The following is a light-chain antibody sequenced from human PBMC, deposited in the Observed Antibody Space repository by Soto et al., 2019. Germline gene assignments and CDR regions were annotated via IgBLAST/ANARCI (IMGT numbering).Light chain of an antibody. V-gene: IGKV1-9*01. Sequence: DIQLTQSPSFLSASVGDRVTISCRASQDVSRFLAWYQQKPGKAPNLLIYAASTLQSGVPSRFSVSGSGTEFTLTISSLQPEDFATYYCQQLNSYVFTFGPGTKVDIK. J-gene: IGKJ3*01. CDR1: QDVSRF. CDR2: AAS. CDR3: QQLNSYVFT.